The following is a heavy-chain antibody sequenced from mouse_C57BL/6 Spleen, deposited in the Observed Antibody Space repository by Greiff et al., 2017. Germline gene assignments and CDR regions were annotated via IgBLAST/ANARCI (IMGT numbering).Heavy chain of an antibody. CDR1: GYAFSSYW. V-gene: IGHV1-80*01. CDR3: ARESGISSSDY. D-gene: IGHD1-1*01. Sequence: QVQLQQSGAELVKPGASVKISCKASGYAFSSYWMNWVKQRPGKGLEWIGQISPGDGDTNYNGKLKGKATLTADNSSSTAYMQLSSLNSEDSAFYFSARESGISSSDYWGQGTTLTVSS. CDR2: ISPGDGDT. J-gene: IGHJ2*01.